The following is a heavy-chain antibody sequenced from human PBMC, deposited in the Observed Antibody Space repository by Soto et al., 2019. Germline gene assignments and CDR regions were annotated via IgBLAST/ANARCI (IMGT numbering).Heavy chain of an antibody. V-gene: IGHV3-74*01. CDR1: GFTFSTYW. CDR2: INGDGSYT. CDR3: VRTWHGFDI. Sequence: EVQLVESGGGLVQPGGSLRLSCAASGFTFSTYWMHWVRQAPEKGLLWVSHINGDGSYTDFEDSVKGRFTISRDNAKNTVYLQMQSLGVEDTAVYFCVRTWHGFDIWGPGTMVTVSS. J-gene: IGHJ3*02.